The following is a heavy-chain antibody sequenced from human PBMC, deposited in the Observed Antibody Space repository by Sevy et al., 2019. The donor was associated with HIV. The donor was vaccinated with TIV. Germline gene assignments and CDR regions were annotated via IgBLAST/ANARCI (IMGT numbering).Heavy chain of an antibody. D-gene: IGHD3-10*01. CDR1: GGSISSGGYY. CDR3: ARGPRGSGRRPTYYYYGMDV. V-gene: IGHV4-31*03. CDR2: IYYSGST. Sequence: SETLSLTCTVSGGSISSGGYYWSWIRQRPGKGLEWIGYIYYSGSTYYNPSLKSRVTISVDTSKNQFSLKLSSVTAADTAVYYCARGPRGSGRRPTYYYYGMDVWGQGTTVTVSS. J-gene: IGHJ6*02.